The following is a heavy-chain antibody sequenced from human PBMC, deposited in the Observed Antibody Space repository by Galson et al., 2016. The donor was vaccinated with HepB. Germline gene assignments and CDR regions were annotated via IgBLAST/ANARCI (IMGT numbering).Heavy chain of an antibody. V-gene: IGHV1-8*01. CDR2: MDPNSGNT. D-gene: IGHD2-15*01. CDR1: GYTFTSYD. CDR3: ARVSLPSRKCSGDICYFYH. Sequence: SVKVSCKASGYTFTSYDINWVRQATGQGLEWMGWMDPNSGNTDYAQKFQGRVTMTRDTSISTAYMELSSLRSEDTAVYYCARVSLPSRKCSGDICYFYHWGQGTLVTVSS. J-gene: IGHJ4*02.